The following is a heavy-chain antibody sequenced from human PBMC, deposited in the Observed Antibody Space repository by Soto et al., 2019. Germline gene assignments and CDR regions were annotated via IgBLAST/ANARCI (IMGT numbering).Heavy chain of an antibody. CDR1: GFTFSNYW. D-gene: IGHD6-13*01. V-gene: IGHV3-7*03. Sequence: GGSLRLSCAASGFTFSNYWMSWVRQAPGKGLEWVANIKQDGSQNYYVDSVKGRFTTSRDNTKNSFYLQMNSLRAEDTAVYYCAQGPRYSSSWSTSYYFDYWGQGPRSPS. J-gene: IGHJ4*02. CDR3: AQGPRYSSSWSTSYYFDY. CDR2: IKQDGSQN.